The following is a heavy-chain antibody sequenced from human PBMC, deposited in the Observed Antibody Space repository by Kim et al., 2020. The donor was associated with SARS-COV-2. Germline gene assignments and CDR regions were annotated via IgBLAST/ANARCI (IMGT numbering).Heavy chain of an antibody. D-gene: IGHD5-12*01. CDR2: GGGT. J-gene: IGHJ4*02. V-gene: IGHV3-23*01. Sequence: GGGTDSAGSVKGRFPVSRDSARNTLYLQMNSLRADDTAVYYCVKGAWLDYWGPGTLVTVSS. CDR3: VKGAWLDY.